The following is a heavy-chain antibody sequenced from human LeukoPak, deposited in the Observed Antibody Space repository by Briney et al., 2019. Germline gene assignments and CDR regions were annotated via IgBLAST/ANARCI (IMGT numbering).Heavy chain of an antibody. CDR2: ISSSSSYI. Sequence: GGSLRLSCAASGFTFSSYSMNWVRQAPGKGLEWVSSISSSSSYIYYADSVKGRFTISRDNAKNSLYLQMNSLRAEDTAVYYCARDLTRDYGMDVWGQGTTVTVSS. CDR3: ARDLTRDYGMDV. CDR1: GFTFSSYS. D-gene: IGHD1-14*01. J-gene: IGHJ6*02. V-gene: IGHV3-21*01.